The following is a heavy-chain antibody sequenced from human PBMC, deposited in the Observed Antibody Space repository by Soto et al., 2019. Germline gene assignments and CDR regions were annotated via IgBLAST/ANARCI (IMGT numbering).Heavy chain of an antibody. CDR1: GLTFSRVD. CDR2: SGGSDFTT. V-gene: IGHV3-23*01. Sequence: EVQLLESGGALVQPGGSLTLSCVVSGLTFSRVDLSWVRQPPGKGLEWVSASGGSDFTTHYVDSVKGRFTMSRDYSKNTLYLQMDSLSAEDTALYYCVTLSWNCWGQGTLVTVSS. D-gene: IGHD1-1*01. CDR3: VTLSWNC. J-gene: IGHJ4*02.